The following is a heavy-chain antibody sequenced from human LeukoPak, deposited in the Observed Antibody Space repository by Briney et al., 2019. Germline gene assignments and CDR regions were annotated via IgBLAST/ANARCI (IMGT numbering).Heavy chain of an antibody. CDR3: ARVSLSSGCLSN. CDR2: ISSDESIT. Sequence: GGSLRLSCAAPGFTFSNTWMHWVRQAPGKGLGWVSRISSDESITSYADSVKGRFTISRDNAKNTLFLQMNGLRAEDTAVYYCARVSLSSGCLSNWGQGTLVTVSS. CDR1: GFTFSNTW. D-gene: IGHD6-19*01. V-gene: IGHV3-74*01. J-gene: IGHJ4*02.